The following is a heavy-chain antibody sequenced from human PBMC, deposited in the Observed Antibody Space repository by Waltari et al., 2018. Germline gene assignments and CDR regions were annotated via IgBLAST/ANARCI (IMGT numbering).Heavy chain of an antibody. J-gene: IGHJ4*02. CDR3: ARGGIAAAASDFDY. D-gene: IGHD6-13*01. CDR2: INAGNGNT. V-gene: IGHV1-3*03. CDR1: GYTFTSYA. Sequence: QVQLVQSGAEVKKPGASVKVSCKASGYTFTSYAMHWVRQAPGQRLEWMGWINAGNGNTKYSQEFQGRVTITRDTSASTAYMELSSLRSEDMAVYYCARGGIAAAASDFDYWGQGTLVTVSS.